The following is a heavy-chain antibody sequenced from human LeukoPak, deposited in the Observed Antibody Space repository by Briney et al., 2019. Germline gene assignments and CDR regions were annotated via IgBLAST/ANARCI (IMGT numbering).Heavy chain of an antibody. CDR3: ARASSQWLVSRGDFSI. CDR1: GYSISTGYY. CDR2: FYHGGST. Sequence: PSETLSLTCTVSGYSISTGYYWDWIRQPPGKGLEWIGTFYHGGSTYYNPSLKSRVTISVDTSKNQFSLNLTSVTAADTAVYYCARASSQWLVSRGDFSIWGQGTMVTVSS. J-gene: IGHJ3*02. V-gene: IGHV4-38-2*02. D-gene: IGHD6-19*01.